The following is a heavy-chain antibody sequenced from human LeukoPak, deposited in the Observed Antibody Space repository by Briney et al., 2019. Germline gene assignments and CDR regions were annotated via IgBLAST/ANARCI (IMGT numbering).Heavy chain of an antibody. CDR2: IYSSGST. CDR1: GFTVSSNY. J-gene: IGHJ6*02. V-gene: IGHV3-66*01. Sequence: PGGSLRLSCAASGFTVSSNYMSWVRQAPGKGLEWVSVIYSSGSTYYADSVKGRFTISRDNSKNTLYLQMNSLRAEDTAVYYCARAGSGGATINYYYYGMDVWGQGTTVTVSS. D-gene: IGHD5-24*01. CDR3: ARAGSGGATINYYYYGMDV.